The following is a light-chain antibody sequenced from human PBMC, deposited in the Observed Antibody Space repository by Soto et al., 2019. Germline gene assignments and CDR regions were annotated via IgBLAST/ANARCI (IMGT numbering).Light chain of an antibody. CDR1: SSNTGSTYD. J-gene: IGLJ1*01. V-gene: IGLV1-40*01. CDR2: GNT. CDR3: QSYDDSLSVHYV. Sequence: QSVLTQPPSVSGAPGQMVTISCTGSSSNTGSTYDVQWYQQLPGTAPKLLIHGNTNRPSGVPDRFSGSKSGTSASLAITGLQADDGADYYCQSYDDSLSVHYVFGTGTKVTVL.